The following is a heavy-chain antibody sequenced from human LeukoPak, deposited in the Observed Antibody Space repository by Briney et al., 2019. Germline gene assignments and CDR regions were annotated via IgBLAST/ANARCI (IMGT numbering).Heavy chain of an antibody. CDR2: IWYDGSNK. D-gene: IGHD1-26*01. Sequence: GGSLRLSCAASGFTFSSYAMHWVRQAPGKGLEWVAVIWYDGSNKDYANSVKGRITISRDNSKNTLYLQMNSLRAEDTAVYYCARDEEYSGSYGGSYFDYWGQGTLVTVSS. CDR3: ARDEEYSGSYGGSYFDY. J-gene: IGHJ4*02. CDR1: GFTFSSYA. V-gene: IGHV3-33*08.